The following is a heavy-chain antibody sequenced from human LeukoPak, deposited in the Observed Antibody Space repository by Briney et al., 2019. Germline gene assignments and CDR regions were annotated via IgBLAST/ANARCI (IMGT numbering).Heavy chain of an antibody. J-gene: IGHJ4*02. CDR2: ISAYNGKT. CDR3: ARGPGLAMATGY. Sequence: GASVKVSCKASDYTFTNYGISWVRQAPGQGLEWMGWISAYNGKTYYAQKFQGRVTVTTDTSTSTAYMDLRSLRSDDTAVYYCARGPGLAMATGYWGQGTLVTVSS. V-gene: IGHV1-18*01. D-gene: IGHD5-18*01. CDR1: DYTFTNYG.